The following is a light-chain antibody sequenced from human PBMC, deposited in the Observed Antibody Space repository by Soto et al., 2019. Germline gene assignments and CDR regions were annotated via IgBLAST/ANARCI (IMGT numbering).Light chain of an antibody. CDR1: QNSNSW. CDR2: SSS. Sequence: DIQMTQSPSTLSAAVGDRVTITCRASQNSNSWLAWSQQKPGKAHKLLIYSSSTLESGVPSRFTGRGYGTEFTLTIRRLQPDDFATYYGQQYNSYSTFGPGTKVDV. CDR3: QQYNSYST. J-gene: IGKJ3*01. V-gene: IGKV1-5*03.